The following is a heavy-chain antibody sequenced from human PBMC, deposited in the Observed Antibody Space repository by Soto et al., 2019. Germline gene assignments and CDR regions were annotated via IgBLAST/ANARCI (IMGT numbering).Heavy chain of an antibody. CDR3: AKAVSGSIRYFDY. D-gene: IGHD1-26*01. J-gene: IGHJ4*02. Sequence: GGSLRLSCAVSGFTFSSYAMNWVRQAPGKGLEWVSTITGSGVTTYYADSVKGRFTISRDNSKNTLYLQMNSLRVEDTAVYYCAKAVSGSIRYFDYWGQGTLVTVYS. V-gene: IGHV3-23*01. CDR2: ITGSGVTT. CDR1: GFTFSSYA.